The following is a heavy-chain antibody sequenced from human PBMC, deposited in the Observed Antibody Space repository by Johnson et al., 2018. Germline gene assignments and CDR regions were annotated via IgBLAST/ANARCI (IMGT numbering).Heavy chain of an antibody. CDR2: ISYDGSNK. CDR3: VKDMALYSSSWDAFDL. Sequence: QVQLVQSGGGVVQPGRSLRLSCAASGFTFSSYAMHWVRQAPGKGLAWVAVISYDGSNKYYADSVKGRFTISRVNAKNSLYLQMNSLRAEDTALYYCVKDMALYSSSWDAFDLWGQGTMVTVSS. CDR1: GFTFSSYA. V-gene: IGHV3-30*04. D-gene: IGHD6-13*01. J-gene: IGHJ3*01.